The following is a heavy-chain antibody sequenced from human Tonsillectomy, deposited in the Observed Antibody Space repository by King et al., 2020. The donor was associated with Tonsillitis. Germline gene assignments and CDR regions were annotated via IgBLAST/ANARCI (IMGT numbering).Heavy chain of an antibody. Sequence: QLVQSGGGVVQPGGSLRLSCVASGFSLSSYGIHWVRQAPGKGLEWVAVISYDGSRKYYIDSVKGRFAISRDNSKNTLYLQMNSLRAEDTAVYYCARDVELLPAPDGVHSFSSFMDFWGHGTTVTVSS. V-gene: IGHV3-33*05. CDR1: GFSLSSYG. CDR2: ISYDGSRK. CDR3: ARDVELLPAPDGVHSFSSFMDF. J-gene: IGHJ6*02. D-gene: IGHD2-15*01.